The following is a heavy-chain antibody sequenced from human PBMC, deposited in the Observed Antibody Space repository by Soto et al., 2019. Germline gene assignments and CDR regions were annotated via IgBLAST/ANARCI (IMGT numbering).Heavy chain of an antibody. Sequence: SETLSLTCTVSGGSISSSSYYWGWIRQPPGKGLEWIGSIYYSGSTYYNPSLKSRVTISVDTSKNQFSLKLSSVTAADTAVYYCARQKIGDSSGWYKDYWGQGTLVTVSS. CDR1: GGSISSSSYY. CDR2: IYYSGST. J-gene: IGHJ4*02. V-gene: IGHV4-39*01. CDR3: ARQKIGDSSGWYKDY. D-gene: IGHD6-19*01.